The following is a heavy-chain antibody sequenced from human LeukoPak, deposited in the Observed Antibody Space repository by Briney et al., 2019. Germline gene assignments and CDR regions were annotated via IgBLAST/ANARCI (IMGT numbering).Heavy chain of an antibody. D-gene: IGHD3-22*01. Sequence: ASVKVSCKASGGTFSSYAISRVRQAPGQGLEWMGGIIPIFGTANYAQKFQGRVTITTDESTSTAYMELSGLRSEDTAVYYCAATRGRYDSSGYLTDAFDIWGQGTMVTVSS. V-gene: IGHV1-69*05. CDR1: GGTFSSYA. J-gene: IGHJ3*02. CDR3: AATRGRYDSSGYLTDAFDI. CDR2: IIPIFGTA.